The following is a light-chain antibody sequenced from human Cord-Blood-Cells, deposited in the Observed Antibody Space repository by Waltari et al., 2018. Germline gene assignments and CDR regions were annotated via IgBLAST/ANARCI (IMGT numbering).Light chain of an antibody. CDR2: KDS. V-gene: IGLV3-25*02. J-gene: IGLJ2*01. CDR3: QSADSSGTYPVV. CDR1: ALPKQY. Sequence: SYELTQPPSVSVYPGQTARITCSGDALPKQYAYWYQQKPGQAPVLVIYKDSERPSGIPERFSGSSSVTTVTLTISGVQAEDEADYYCQSADSSGTYPVVFGGGTKLTVL.